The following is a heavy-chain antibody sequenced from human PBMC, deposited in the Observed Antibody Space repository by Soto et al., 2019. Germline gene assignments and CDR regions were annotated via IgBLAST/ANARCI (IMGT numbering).Heavy chain of an antibody. V-gene: IGHV4-39*01. CDR1: GGSISSSSYY. D-gene: IGHD3-10*01. J-gene: IGHJ4*02. CDR3: ARPMVRGVIG. Sequence: SETLSLTCTVSGGSISSSSYYWGWIRQPPGKGLEWIGSIYYSGSTYYNPSLKSRVTISVDTSKNQFSLKLSSVTAADTAVYYCARPMVRGVIGWGLGTLVSVS. CDR2: IYYSGST.